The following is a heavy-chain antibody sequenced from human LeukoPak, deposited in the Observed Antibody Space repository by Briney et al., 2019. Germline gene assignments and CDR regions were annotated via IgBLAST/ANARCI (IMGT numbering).Heavy chain of an antibody. CDR1: GFTFSSYS. CDR3: ARDPYYYGSSGYFNY. J-gene: IGHJ4*02. D-gene: IGHD3-22*01. Sequence: GGSLRLSCAASGFTFSSYSMNWVRQAPGKGLEWVSSISSSSSYIYYADSVKGRFTISRDNAKNSLYLQMNSLRAEDTAVYYCARDPYYYGSSGYFNYWGQGTLVTVSS. CDR2: ISSSSSYI. V-gene: IGHV3-21*01.